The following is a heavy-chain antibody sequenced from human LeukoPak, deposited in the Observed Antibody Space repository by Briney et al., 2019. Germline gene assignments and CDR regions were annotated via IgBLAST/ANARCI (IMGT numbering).Heavy chain of an antibody. CDR1: GYRYRDYW. CDR3: ARTTTYSSGWYGAY. J-gene: IGHJ4*02. D-gene: IGHD6-19*01. CDR2: IYGGGSET. V-gene: IGHV5-51*01. Sequence: GESLKISCKGSGYRYRDYWIGWVRQMPGKGLEWMGIIYGGGSETRYSPSLQGQVTISADKSINTAYLQWSSLEASDTAMYYCARTTTYSSGWYGAYWGQGTLVTVSS.